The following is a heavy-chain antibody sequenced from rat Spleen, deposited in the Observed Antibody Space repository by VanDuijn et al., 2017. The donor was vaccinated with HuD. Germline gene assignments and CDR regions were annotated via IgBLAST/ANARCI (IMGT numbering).Heavy chain of an antibody. J-gene: IGHJ2*01. CDR1: GFTFIDYY. CDR2: IIYDGSRT. CDR3: ATQASTGTGGYYFDY. V-gene: IGHV5S10*01. Sequence: EVQLVESDGGLVQPGRSLKLSCAASGFTFIDYYMTWVRQAPKKGLEWVATIIYDGSRTYYRDSVKGRFTISRDNAKSTLYLQMDSLRSEDTATYYCATQASTGTGGYYFDYWGQGVMVTVSS. D-gene: IGHD1-7*01.